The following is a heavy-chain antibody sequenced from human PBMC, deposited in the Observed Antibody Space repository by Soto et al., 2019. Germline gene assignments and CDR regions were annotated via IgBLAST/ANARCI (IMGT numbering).Heavy chain of an antibody. CDR2: INPSGGST. J-gene: IGHJ6*02. CDR3: ARGFFSIAAAPKDYGMDV. V-gene: IGHV1-46*01. D-gene: IGHD6-13*01. CDR1: GYTFTSYY. Sequence: ASVKVSCKASGYTFTSYYMHWVRQAPGQGLEWMGIINPSGGSTSYAQKFQGRVTMTRDTSTSTVYMELSSLRSGDTAVYYCARGFFSIAAAPKDYGMDVWGQGTTVTV.